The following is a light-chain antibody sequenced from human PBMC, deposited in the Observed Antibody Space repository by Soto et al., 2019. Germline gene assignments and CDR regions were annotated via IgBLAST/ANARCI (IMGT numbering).Light chain of an antibody. Sequence: DIQMTQSPSTLSSSVGERVTSTCRASQTISTWLAWYQQKPGRAPKLLIYKASSLESGVPSRFSGSGYGTEFTLTISSLQPDDFATYYCQQYNSYWTFGQGTKVDIK. J-gene: IGKJ1*01. CDR1: QTISTW. V-gene: IGKV1-5*03. CDR3: QQYNSYWT. CDR2: KAS.